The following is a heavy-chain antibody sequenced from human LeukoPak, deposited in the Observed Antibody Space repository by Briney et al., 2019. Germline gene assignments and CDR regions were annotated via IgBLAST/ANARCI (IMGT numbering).Heavy chain of an antibody. V-gene: IGHV4-39*01. CDR2: IYYTGST. Sequence: RPSETLSLTCTVSGASITSSNYYWGLIRQPPGKGLEWIGSIYYTGSTFYNASLKSRVTMSVDTSKNQFSLKLSSVTAADTAVYYCARIGYSSSCYHCLEYWGQGTLVPVSS. D-gene: IGHD6-13*01. CDR1: GASITSSNYY. J-gene: IGHJ4*02. CDR3: ARIGYSSSCYHCLEY.